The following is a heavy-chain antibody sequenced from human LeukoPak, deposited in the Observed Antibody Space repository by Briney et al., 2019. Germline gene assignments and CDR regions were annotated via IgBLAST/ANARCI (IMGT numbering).Heavy chain of an antibody. CDR2: INHSGST. CDR3: ARGERVLEWSPDYYYYGMDV. V-gene: IGHV4-34*01. J-gene: IGHJ6*02. Sequence: PSETLSLTCAVYGGSFSGYYWSWIRQPPGKGLEWIGEINHSGSTNYNPSLKSRVTISVDTSKNQFSLKLSSVTAADTAVYYCARGERVLEWSPDYYYYGMDVWGQGTTVTVSS. D-gene: IGHD3-3*01. CDR1: GGSFSGYY.